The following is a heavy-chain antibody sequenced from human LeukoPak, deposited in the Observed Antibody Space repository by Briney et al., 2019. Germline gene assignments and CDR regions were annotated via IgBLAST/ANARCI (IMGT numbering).Heavy chain of an antibody. J-gene: IGHJ3*02. D-gene: IGHD3-3*01. CDR3: ARESDFWSEDAFDI. Sequence: PGGSLRLSCAASGFTVSSNYMSWVRQAPGKGLEWVSYISSSGSTIYYADSVKGRFTISRDNAKNSLYLQMNSLRAEDTAVYYCARESDFWSEDAFDIWGQGTMVTVSS. V-gene: IGHV3-11*01. CDR2: ISSSGSTI. CDR1: GFTVSSNY.